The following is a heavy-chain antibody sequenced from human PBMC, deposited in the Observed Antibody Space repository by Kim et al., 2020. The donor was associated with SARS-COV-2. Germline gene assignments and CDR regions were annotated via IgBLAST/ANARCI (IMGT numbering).Heavy chain of an antibody. CDR1: GFTFSGYG. CDR2: ISYDGSNK. V-gene: IGHV3-30*18. CDR3: AKTWTDWYFDL. D-gene: IGHD1-1*01. J-gene: IGHJ2*01. Sequence: RGSLRLSCAASGFTFSGYGMHWVRQAPGKGLEWVAVISYDGSNKYYADSVKGRFTISRDSSKNTLYLQMNSLRAEDTAVYYCAKTWTDWYFDLWGRGTLVTVSS.